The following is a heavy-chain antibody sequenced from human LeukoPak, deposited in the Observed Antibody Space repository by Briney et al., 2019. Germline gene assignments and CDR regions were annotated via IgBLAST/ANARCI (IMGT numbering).Heavy chain of an antibody. Sequence: PGGSLRLSCAASGFTFNNYGMSWVRQAPGKGLEWVAVIWYDGSNKYYADSVKGRFTISRDNSKNTLYLQMNSLRAEDTAVYYCASWTQSTSFWGQGTLVTVSP. CDR1: GFTFNNYG. D-gene: IGHD2-2*01. CDR2: IWYDGSNK. CDR3: ASWTQSTSF. J-gene: IGHJ4*02. V-gene: IGHV3-33*08.